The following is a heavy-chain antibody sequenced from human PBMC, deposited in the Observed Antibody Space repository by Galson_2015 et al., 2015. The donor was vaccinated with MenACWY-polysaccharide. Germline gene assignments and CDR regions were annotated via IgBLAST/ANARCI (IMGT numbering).Heavy chain of an antibody. V-gene: IGHV7-4-1*02. CDR1: GYTFTNYA. J-gene: IGHJ4*02. D-gene: IGHD1-26*01. CDR2: INTNTGNP. Sequence: SVKVSCKASGYTFTNYAINWVRQAPGQGLEWLGWINTNTGNPTYAQAFTGRFVFSLDTSVSTAYLQISSLKAEDAAVYYCARVRLRDVGRYFDCWGQGTLVTVSS. CDR3: ARVRLRDVGRYFDC.